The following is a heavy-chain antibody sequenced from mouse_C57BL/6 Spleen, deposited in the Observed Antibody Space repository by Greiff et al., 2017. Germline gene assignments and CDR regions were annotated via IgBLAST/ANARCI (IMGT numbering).Heavy chain of an antibody. V-gene: IGHV1-69*01. CDR2: IDPSDSYT. J-gene: IGHJ4*01. CDR1: GYTFTSYW. CDR3: ARGLYDGYSGGYAMDY. Sequence: QVQLKQPGAELVMPGASVKLSCKASGYTFTSYWMHWVKQRPGQGLEWIGEIDPSDSYTNYNQKFKGKSTLTVDKSSSTAYMQLSSLTSEDSAVYYCARGLYDGYSGGYAMDYWGQGTSVTVSS. D-gene: IGHD2-3*01.